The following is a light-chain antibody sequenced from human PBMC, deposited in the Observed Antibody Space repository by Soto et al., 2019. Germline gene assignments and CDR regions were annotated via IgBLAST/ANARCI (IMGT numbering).Light chain of an antibody. CDR2: GAS. CDR3: QQYNNWPLT. V-gene: IGKV3-15*01. J-gene: IGKJ5*01. Sequence: IVMTQSPAPPSVSPGERATLSFRASQSVSSNLAWYQQKPGQAPRLLIYGASSRATGIPVRFSGSGSGTEFTLTISSLQSEDFAVYYCQQYNNWPLTFGQGTRLEIK. CDR1: QSVSSN.